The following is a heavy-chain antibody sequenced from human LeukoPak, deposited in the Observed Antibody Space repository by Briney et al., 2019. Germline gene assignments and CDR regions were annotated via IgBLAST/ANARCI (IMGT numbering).Heavy chain of an antibody. J-gene: IGHJ4*02. CDR1: GGSFSGCY. Sequence: PSETLSLTCAVYGGSFSGCYWSWIRQPPGKGLEWIGEINHSGSTNYNPSLKSRVTISVDTSKNQFSLKLSSVTAADTAVYYCAREGWRGYSPLPGYWGQGTLVTVSS. V-gene: IGHV4-34*01. CDR3: AREGWRGYSPLPGY. CDR2: INHSGST. D-gene: IGHD5-18*01.